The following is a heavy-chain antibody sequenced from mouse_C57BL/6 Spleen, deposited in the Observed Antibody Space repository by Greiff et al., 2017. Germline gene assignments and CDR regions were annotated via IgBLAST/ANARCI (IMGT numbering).Heavy chain of an antibody. CDR2: IRNKANGYTT. V-gene: IGHV7-3*01. CDR3: ARITTVDYYAMDY. D-gene: IGHD1-1*01. J-gene: IGHJ4*01. CDR1: GFTFTDYY. Sequence: EVMLVESGGGLVQPGGSLSLSCAASGFTFTDYYMSWVRQPPGKALEWLGFIRNKANGYTTEYSASVKGRFTISRDNSQSILYLQMNALRAEDSATYYCARITTVDYYAMDYWGQGTSVTVSS.